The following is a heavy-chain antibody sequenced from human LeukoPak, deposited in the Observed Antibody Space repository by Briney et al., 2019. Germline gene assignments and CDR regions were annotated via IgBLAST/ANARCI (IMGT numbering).Heavy chain of an antibody. J-gene: IGHJ4*02. Sequence: GGSLRLSCAVSGFTFSSYSMNWVRQAPGKGLEWVSSISSSGSYLYYADSVKGRFTISRDNSRNTLYLQMNSLRAEDTAVYYCATNRVGTAAYYFDYWGQGTLVTVSS. CDR3: ATNRVGTAAYYFDY. V-gene: IGHV3-21*01. D-gene: IGHD1-26*01. CDR2: ISSSGSYL. CDR1: GFTFSSYS.